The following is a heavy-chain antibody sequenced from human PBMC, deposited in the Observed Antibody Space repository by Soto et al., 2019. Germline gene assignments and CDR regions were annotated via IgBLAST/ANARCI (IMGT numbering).Heavy chain of an antibody. Sequence: GGSLRLSCAASGFPFSHCAMSWVRQAPGKGLEWVSGINWNSGSIGYGDSVKGRFAISRDNAKNSLHLQMNSLSAEDTAFYYCVKDESINWYSGHFRHWGQGTLVTVSS. D-gene: IGHD6-13*01. J-gene: IGHJ1*01. CDR1: GFPFSHCA. V-gene: IGHV3-9*01. CDR3: VKDESINWYSGHFRH. CDR2: INWNSGSI.